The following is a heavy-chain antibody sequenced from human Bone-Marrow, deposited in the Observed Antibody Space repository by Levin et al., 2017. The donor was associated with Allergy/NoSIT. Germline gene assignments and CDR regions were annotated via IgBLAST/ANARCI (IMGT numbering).Heavy chain of an antibody. CDR1: GYSFASYS. Sequence: PVASVKVSCKASGYSFASYSITWVRQAPGQGLECMGWISANNGNTNYAQKFQGRVTMTTDTSTSTAYMELRSLRSDDTAVYYCARNFGVTESWSWSDSWGQGTLVIVSS. V-gene: IGHV1-18*01. J-gene: IGHJ5*01. D-gene: IGHD3-10*01. CDR3: ARNFGVTESWSWSDS. CDR2: ISANNGNT.